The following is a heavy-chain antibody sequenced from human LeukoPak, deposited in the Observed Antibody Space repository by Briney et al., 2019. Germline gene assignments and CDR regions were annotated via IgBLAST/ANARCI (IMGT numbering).Heavy chain of an antibody. V-gene: IGHV3-48*02. CDR1: GFTFSSYS. J-gene: IGHJ4*02. D-gene: IGHD6-6*01. CDR3: AREYSSSSGSVSDY. Sequence: PGGSLRLSCAASGFTFSSYSMNWVRQAPGKGLEWVSYITRSSSTIYYADSVKGRFTISRDNAKNSLYLQMNSLRDEDTAVYYCAREYSSSSGSVSDYWGQGTLVTVSS. CDR2: ITRSSSTI.